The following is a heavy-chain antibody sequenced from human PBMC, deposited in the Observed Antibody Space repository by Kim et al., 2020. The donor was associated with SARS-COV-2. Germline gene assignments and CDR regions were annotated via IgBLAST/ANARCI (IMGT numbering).Heavy chain of an antibody. J-gene: IGHJ6*02. Sequence: GGSLRLSCAASGFTFSSYGMHWVRQAPGKGLEWVAVISYDGSNKYYADSVKGRFTISRDNSKNTLYLRMNSLRAEDTAVYYCAKVGASFEDIVVVPAAMTPVSAGMDVWGQGTTVTVSS. D-gene: IGHD2-2*01. CDR2: ISYDGSNK. CDR1: GFTFSSYG. V-gene: IGHV3-30*18. CDR3: AKVGASFEDIVVVPAAMTPVSAGMDV.